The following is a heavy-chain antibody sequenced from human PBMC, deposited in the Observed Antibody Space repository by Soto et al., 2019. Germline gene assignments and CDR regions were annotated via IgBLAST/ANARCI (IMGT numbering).Heavy chain of an antibody. J-gene: IGHJ5*02. CDR2: IWYDGSNK. CDR1: GFTFSSYG. V-gene: IGHV3-33*01. CDR3: ARDFRGYCSGGSCYSVGWFDP. Sequence: QVQLVESGGGVVQPGRSLRLSCAASGFTFSSYGMHWVRQAPGKGLEWVAVIWYDGSNKYYADSVKGRFTISRDNSKNRLYLQMNSLRAEHTAVYYCARDFRGYCSGGSCYSVGWFDPWGQGTLVTVSS. D-gene: IGHD2-15*01.